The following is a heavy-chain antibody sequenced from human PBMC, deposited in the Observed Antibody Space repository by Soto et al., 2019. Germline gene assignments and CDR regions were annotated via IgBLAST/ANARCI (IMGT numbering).Heavy chain of an antibody. CDR1: GFTFSSYG. J-gene: IGHJ4*02. V-gene: IGHV3-30*18. Sequence: QVQLVESGGGVVQPGRSLRLSCAASGFTFSSYGMHWVRQAPGKGLGWVAVISYDGSNKYYADSVKGRFTISRDNSKNTLYLQMNSLRAEDTAVYYCAKDKYSSSSGRAGSFDYWGQGTLVTVSS. CDR2: ISYDGSNK. D-gene: IGHD6-6*01. CDR3: AKDKYSSSSGRAGSFDY.